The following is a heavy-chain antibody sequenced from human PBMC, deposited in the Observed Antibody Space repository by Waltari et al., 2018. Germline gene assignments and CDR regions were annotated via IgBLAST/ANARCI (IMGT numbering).Heavy chain of an antibody. CDR1: GGSISSSSYY. Sequence: QLQLQESGPGLVKPSETLSLTCTVSGGSISSSSYYWGWIRQPPGKGLEWIGSIYYSGSTYYTPSLKSRVTISVDTSKNQFSLKLSSVTAADTAVYYCARRDGSGYYPFDYWGQGTLVTVSS. V-gene: IGHV4-39*01. D-gene: IGHD3-3*01. J-gene: IGHJ4*02. CDR2: IYYSGST. CDR3: ARRDGSGYYPFDY.